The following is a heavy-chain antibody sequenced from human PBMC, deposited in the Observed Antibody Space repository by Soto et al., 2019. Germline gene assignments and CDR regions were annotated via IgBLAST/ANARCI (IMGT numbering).Heavy chain of an antibody. CDR2: ISTDGTIT. CDR3: VKVSTPGSPR. Sequence: GGSLRLSCAASGFTFSNHWMHWVRQAPGKGLVWVSYISTDGTITDYADSVKGRFTISRDNAKNTLYLQTNSLRAEDTAGEFCVKVSTPGSPRWGQGKTVLVSS. D-gene: IGHD2-15*01. CDR1: GFTFSNHW. J-gene: IGHJ6*02. V-gene: IGHV3-74*01.